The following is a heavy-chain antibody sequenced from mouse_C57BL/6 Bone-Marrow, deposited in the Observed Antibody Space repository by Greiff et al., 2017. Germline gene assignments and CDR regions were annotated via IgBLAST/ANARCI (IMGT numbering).Heavy chain of an antibody. CDR2: IDPNSGGT. CDR3: ARGDYYGSSYYAMDY. J-gene: IGHJ4*01. D-gene: IGHD1-1*01. V-gene: IGHV1-62-3*01. CDR1: GYTFTSYW. Sequence: QVQLQQPGAELVKPGASVKLSCKASGYTFTSYWMHWVKQRPGRGLEWIGRIDPNSGGTKYNEKFKSKATLTADKSSSTAYMELRSLTSEDSAVYFCARGDYYGSSYYAMDYWGQGTSVTVSS.